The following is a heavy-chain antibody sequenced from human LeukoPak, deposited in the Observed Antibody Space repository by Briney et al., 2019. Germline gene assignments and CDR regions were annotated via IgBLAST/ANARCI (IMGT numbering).Heavy chain of an antibody. D-gene: IGHD3-9*01. CDR1: GYSFTSYW. CDR3: ARRLTYYDILTGPKCNWFDP. J-gene: IGHJ5*02. Sequence: GESLKISCKGSGYSFTSYWIGWVRQMPGKGLEWMGIIYPGDSDTRYSPSFQGQVTISADKSISTAYLQWSSLKASDTAMYYCARRLTYYDILTGPKCNWFDPWGQGTLVTVSS. V-gene: IGHV5-51*01. CDR2: IYPGDSDT.